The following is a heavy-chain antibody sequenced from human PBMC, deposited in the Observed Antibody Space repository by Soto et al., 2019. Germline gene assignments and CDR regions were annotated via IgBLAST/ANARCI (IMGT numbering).Heavy chain of an antibody. J-gene: IGHJ4*02. CDR1: GYTFTSYG. V-gene: IGHV1-18*01. D-gene: IGHD3-3*01. CDR2: ISAYNGNT. Sequence: ASVKVSCKASGYTFTSYGISWVRQAPGQGLEWMGWISAYNGNTNYAQKLQGRVTMTTDTSTSTAYMELRSLRSDDTAVYYCARVGITIFGVVIIRGHPFDYWGQGTLVTVSS. CDR3: ARVGITIFGVVIIRGHPFDY.